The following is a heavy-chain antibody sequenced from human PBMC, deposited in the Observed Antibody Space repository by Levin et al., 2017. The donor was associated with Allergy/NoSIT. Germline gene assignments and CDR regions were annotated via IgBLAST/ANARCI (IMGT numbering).Heavy chain of an antibody. J-gene: IGHJ6*01. CDR2: ISYDGLNE. V-gene: IGHV3-30*04. Sequence: GGSLRLSCAASEFTIHSYAMHWFRQAPGKGLEWVAVISYDGLNEFYADSVKGRFTVSRDNSRNTVYLQMNSLRVGDTAVYYCAREPMAAAPSGGVDVWGQGTTVTVAS. D-gene: IGHD2-15*01. CDR1: EFTIHSYA. CDR3: AREPMAAAPSGGVDV.